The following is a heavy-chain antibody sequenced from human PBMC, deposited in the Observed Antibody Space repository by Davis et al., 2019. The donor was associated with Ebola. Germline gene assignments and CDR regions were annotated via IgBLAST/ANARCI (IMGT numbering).Heavy chain of an antibody. V-gene: IGHV3-30*04. CDR3: AKDSSGSSADY. D-gene: IGHD6-19*01. CDR1: GFTFGDYA. CDR2: ISYDGSNK. J-gene: IGHJ4*02. Sequence: GESLKTPCTASGFTFGDYAMSWVRQAPGKGLEWVAVISYDGSNKYYADSLKGRFTISRDNSKNTLYLQMNSLRAEDPAVYYCAKDSSGSSADYWGQGTLVTVSS.